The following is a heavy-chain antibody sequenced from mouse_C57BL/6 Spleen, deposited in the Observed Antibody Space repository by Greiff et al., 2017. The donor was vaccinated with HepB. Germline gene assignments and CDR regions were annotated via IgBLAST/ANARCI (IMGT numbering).Heavy chain of an antibody. D-gene: IGHD2-4*01. J-gene: IGHJ3*01. CDR3: ASYNDYDLWLAY. V-gene: IGHV1-82*01. CDR2: IYPGDGDT. Sequence: QVQLQQSGPELVKPGASVKISCKASGYAFSSSWMNWVKQRPGKGLEWIGRIYPGDGDTNYNGKFNGKATLTADKSSSTAYMQLSSLTSEDSAVFFCASYNDYDLWLAYWGQGTLVTVSA. CDR1: GYAFSSSW.